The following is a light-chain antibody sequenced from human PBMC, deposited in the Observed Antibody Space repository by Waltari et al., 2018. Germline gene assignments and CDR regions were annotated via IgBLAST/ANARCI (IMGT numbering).Light chain of an antibody. V-gene: IGLV4-69*01. Sequence: HLVLTQSPSVSASLGDSVNLTCTLSSGHSSYAIAWHQQQPEKGPRFLMKVNSNGSHNKGDGVPDRFSGSSSGTERYLTISSLQSDDGAVYYCQAWGTGILVFGGGTKLTVL. J-gene: IGLJ2*01. CDR1: SGHSSYA. CDR3: QAWGTGILV. CDR2: VNSNGSH.